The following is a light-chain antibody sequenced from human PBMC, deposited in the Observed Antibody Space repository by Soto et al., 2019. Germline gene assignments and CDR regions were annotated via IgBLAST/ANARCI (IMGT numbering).Light chain of an antibody. CDR3: QQYATTPRT. J-gene: IGKJ4*02. V-gene: IGKV4-1*01. CDR1: QTLLYTSNNKSY. Sequence: DIVLTQSPDSLAVSLGERATINRKSSQTLLYTSNNKSYLAWYQQKAGQPPKLLFFWASSRESGVPDRFSASGTETDFTLTISSLQAEDLAVYFCQQYATTPRTFGRGTRVEIK. CDR2: WAS.